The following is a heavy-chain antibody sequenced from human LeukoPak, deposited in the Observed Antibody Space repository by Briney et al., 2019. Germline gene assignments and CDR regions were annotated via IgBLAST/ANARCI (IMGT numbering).Heavy chain of an antibody. J-gene: IGHJ4*02. D-gene: IGHD4-17*01. CDR1: GFTFDDYA. CDR2: ISWNSGSI. CDR3: AKEDYGDYTFDY. Sequence: GGSLRLSCAASGFTFDDYAMHWVRQGPGKGLEWVSGISWNSGSIGYADSVKGRFTISRDNAKNSLYLQMNSLRAEDTALYYCAKEDYGDYTFDYWGQGTLVTVSS. V-gene: IGHV3-9*01.